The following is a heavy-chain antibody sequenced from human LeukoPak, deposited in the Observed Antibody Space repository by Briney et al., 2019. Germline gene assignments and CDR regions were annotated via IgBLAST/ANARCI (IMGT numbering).Heavy chain of an antibody. CDR1: GYTFTGYY. CDR3: ARRLDYYDTSGYHTLDY. J-gene: IGHJ4*02. CDR2: ISAYNGNT. Sequence: ASVKVSCKASGYTFTGYYMHWVRQAPGQGPEWMGWISAYNGNTNYAQNLQGRVTMATDTSTSTAYMELRSLRSDDTAVYYCARRLDYYDTSGYHTLDYWGQGTLVTVSS. V-gene: IGHV1-18*04. D-gene: IGHD3-22*01.